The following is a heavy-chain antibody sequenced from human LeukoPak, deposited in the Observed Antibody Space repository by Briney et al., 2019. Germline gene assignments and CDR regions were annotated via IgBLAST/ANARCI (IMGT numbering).Heavy chain of an antibody. V-gene: IGHV4-34*01. D-gene: IGHD3-10*01. CDR1: GGSFSGYY. CDR3: ARRRSHTMVRGGGWFDP. J-gene: IGHJ5*02. Sequence: SETLSLTCAVYGGSFSGYYWSWIRQPPGKGLEWIGEINHSGSTNYNPSLKSRVTISVDTSKNQFSLKLSSVTAADTAVYYCARRRSHTMVRGGGWFDPWGQGTLVTVSS. CDR2: INHSGST.